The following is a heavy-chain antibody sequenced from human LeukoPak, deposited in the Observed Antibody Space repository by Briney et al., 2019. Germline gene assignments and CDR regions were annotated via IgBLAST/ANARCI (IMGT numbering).Heavy chain of an antibody. CDR3: ARDRLMADNWFDP. V-gene: IGHV1-2*02. CDR2: IIPIFGTA. CDR1: GYTSTNYA. Sequence: GASVKVSCKASGYTSTNYAMIWVRQAPGQGLEWMGGIIPIFGTANYAQKFQGRVTMTRDTSISTAYMELSRLRSDDTAVYYCARDRLMADNWFDPWGQGTLVTVSS. D-gene: IGHD5-24*01. J-gene: IGHJ5*02.